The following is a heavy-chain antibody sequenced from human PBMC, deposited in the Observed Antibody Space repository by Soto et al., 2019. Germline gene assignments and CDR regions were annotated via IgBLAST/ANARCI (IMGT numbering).Heavy chain of an antibody. Sequence: GGSLRLSCAASGFNFHSYAMSWVRQAPGKGLEWVSVISNSGSDTYHADSVKGRFTISRDNSKKTVYLQMNSLRAEDTAMYYCAKVEAVIGNTYSRYDHWGQGTLVTVSS. J-gene: IGHJ4*02. CDR2: ISNSGSDT. V-gene: IGHV3-23*01. D-gene: IGHD2-15*01. CDR3: AKVEAVIGNTYSRYDH. CDR1: GFNFHSYA.